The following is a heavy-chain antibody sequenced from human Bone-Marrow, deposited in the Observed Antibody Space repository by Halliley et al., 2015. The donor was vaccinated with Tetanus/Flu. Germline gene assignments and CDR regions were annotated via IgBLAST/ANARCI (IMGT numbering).Heavy chain of an antibody. CDR3: AKENLDSRGGSWYHYRYCRGLDV. J-gene: IGHJ6*02. D-gene: IGHD2-15*01. CDR1: GFTYVNYA. CDR2: LSGSGEAT. Sequence: SLRLSCAASGFTYVNYAMNWVRQAPGKGLEWVAGLSGSGEATHYADSVKGRFTISRDNSQNTLSLQMNSLRAEDTAVYYCAKENLDSRGGSWYHYRYCRGLDVWGQGTTVTVSS. V-gene: IGHV3-23*01.